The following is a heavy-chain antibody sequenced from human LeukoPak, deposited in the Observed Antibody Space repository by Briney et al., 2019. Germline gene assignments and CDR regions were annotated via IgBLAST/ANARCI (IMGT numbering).Heavy chain of an antibody. D-gene: IGHD2-2*02. V-gene: IGHV3-72*01. CDR1: GFTFSNAW. Sequence: GGSLRLSCAASGFTFSNAWMSWVRQAPGKGLEWAGRIRDEENSYTTHYAASVKGRFTISRDDSKNSLYLQMNSLKTEDTALYYCASIPYAEYWGQGTLVTVSS. CDR2: IRDEENSYTT. J-gene: IGHJ4*02. CDR3: ASIPYAEY.